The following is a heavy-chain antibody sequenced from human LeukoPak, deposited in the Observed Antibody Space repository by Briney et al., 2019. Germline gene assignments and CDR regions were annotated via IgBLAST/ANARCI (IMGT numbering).Heavy chain of an antibody. V-gene: IGHV3-30-3*01. J-gene: IGHJ4*02. CDR1: GFTFIDYA. D-gene: IGHD5-18*01. CDR3: AKEAVIQLWLLYYFDY. CDR2: ISSDGSNK. Sequence: GGSLRLSCAASGFTFIDYAMTWVRQAPGKGLEWVAVISSDGSNKYYADSMKGRFTISRDNSKNTLYLQMNSLRAEDTAVYYCAKEAVIQLWLLYYFDYWGQGTLVTVSS.